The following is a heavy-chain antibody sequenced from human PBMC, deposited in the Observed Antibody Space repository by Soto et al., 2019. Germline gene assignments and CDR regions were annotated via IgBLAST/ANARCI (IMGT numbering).Heavy chain of an antibody. CDR1: GFTFSSYA. V-gene: IGHV3-23*01. J-gene: IGHJ6*02. Sequence: GGSLRLSCAASGFTFSSYAMSWVRQAPGKGLEWVSAISGSGGSTYYADSVKGRFTISRDNSKNTLYLQMNSLRAEDTAVYYCATHLLFGELSYYYGMDVWGQGTTVTVSS. CDR3: ATHLLFGELSYYYGMDV. CDR2: ISGSGGST. D-gene: IGHD3-10*01.